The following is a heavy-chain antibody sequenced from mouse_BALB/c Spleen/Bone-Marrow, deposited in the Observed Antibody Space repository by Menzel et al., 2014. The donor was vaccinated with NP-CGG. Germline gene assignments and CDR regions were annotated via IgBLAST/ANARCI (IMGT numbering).Heavy chain of an antibody. J-gene: IGHJ3*01. CDR2: IWAGGST. CDR1: GFSLTSYG. Sequence: VMLVESGPGLVAPSQSLSITCTVSGFSLTSYGVHWVRQPPGKGLEWLGVIWAGGSTNYNSALMSRLSISKDNSKSQVFLKMNSLQTGDTAMYYCARDRGGSYWGQGTLVTVSA. V-gene: IGHV2-9*02. CDR3: ARDRGGSY.